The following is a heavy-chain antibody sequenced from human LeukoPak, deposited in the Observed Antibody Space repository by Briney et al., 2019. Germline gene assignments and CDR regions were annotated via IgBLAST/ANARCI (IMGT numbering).Heavy chain of an antibody. Sequence: ASVKVSCKASGYTLTSYGISWVRQAPGQGLEWMGWISAYNGNTNYAQKLQGRVTMTTDTSTSTAYMELRSLRSDDTAVYYCARVNDYGDYPRRFDPWGQGTLVTVSS. CDR2: ISAYNGNT. D-gene: IGHD4-17*01. CDR1: GYTLTSYG. V-gene: IGHV1-18*01. CDR3: ARVNDYGDYPRRFDP. J-gene: IGHJ5*02.